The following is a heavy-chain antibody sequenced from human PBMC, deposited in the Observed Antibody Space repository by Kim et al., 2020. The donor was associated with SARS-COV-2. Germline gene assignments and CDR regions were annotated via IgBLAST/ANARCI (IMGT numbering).Heavy chain of an antibody. V-gene: IGHV1-69*13. CDR2: IIPIFGTA. CDR1: GGTFSSYA. Sequence: SVKVSCKASGGTFSSYAISWVRQAPGQGLEWMGGIIPIFGTANYAQKFQGRVTITADESTSTAYMELSSLRSEDTAVYYCARDRVAAAGDDAFDIWGQGTMVTVSS. D-gene: IGHD6-13*01. J-gene: IGHJ3*02. CDR3: ARDRVAAAGDDAFDI.